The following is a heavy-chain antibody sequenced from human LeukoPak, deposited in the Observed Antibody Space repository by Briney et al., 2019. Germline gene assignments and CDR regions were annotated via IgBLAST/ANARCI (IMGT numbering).Heavy chain of an antibody. V-gene: IGHV3-74*01. J-gene: IGHJ4*02. D-gene: IGHD3-16*01. CDR1: GFTSSSYW. CDR2: ISGDGTAR. CDR3: ARNNPFGGY. Sequence: TGGSLRLSRAASGFTSSSYWMHWVRQVPGKGLVWVSRISGDGTARNYADSVKGRFTISRDDAKNTVDLQMNSLRAEDTAVYYCARNNPFGGYWGQGTLVTVSS.